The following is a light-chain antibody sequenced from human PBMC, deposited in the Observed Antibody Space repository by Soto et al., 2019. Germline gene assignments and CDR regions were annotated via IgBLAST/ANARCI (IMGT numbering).Light chain of an antibody. V-gene: IGKV3-20*01. CDR1: QSVSSSY. CDR2: GAS. J-gene: IGKJ1*01. CDR3: QQYGSSPRT. Sequence: IVLPQSQGTLSLSPGERATLSCRASQSVSSSYLAWYQQKPGQAPRLLIYGASSRATGIPDRFSGSGSGTDFTLTISRLEPEDFAVYYCQQYGSSPRTFGQGTKV.